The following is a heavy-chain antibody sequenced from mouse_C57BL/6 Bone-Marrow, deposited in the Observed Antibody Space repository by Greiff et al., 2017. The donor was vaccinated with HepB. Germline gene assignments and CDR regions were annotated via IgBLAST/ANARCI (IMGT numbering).Heavy chain of an antibody. J-gene: IGHJ1*03. CDR3: ARRGYPWDFDV. D-gene: IGHD3-1*01. V-gene: IGHV1-9*01. Sequence: QVQLKQSGAELMKPGASVKLSCKASGYTFTGYWIKWVKQRPGHGLEWIGEILPGSGSTNYNEKFKGKATFTADTSSNTAYMQLSSLTTEDSDIYCCARRGYPWDFDVWGTGTSVTVSS. CDR2: ILPGSGST. CDR1: GYTFTGYW.